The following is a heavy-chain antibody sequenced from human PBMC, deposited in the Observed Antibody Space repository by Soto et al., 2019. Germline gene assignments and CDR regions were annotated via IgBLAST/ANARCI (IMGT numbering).Heavy chain of an antibody. Sequence: QLQLQESGSGLVKPSQTLSLTCAVSGGSISSGGYSWSWIRQPPGKGLEWIGYIYHSGSTYYNPSLNSRVTISVDRSKNKFSVKLSSVTAADTAVYYCARWWMYAPRFDPWGPGTLVSVSS. CDR1: GGSISSGGYS. CDR3: ARWWMYAPRFDP. CDR2: IYHSGST. V-gene: IGHV4-30-2*01. D-gene: IGHD2-8*01. J-gene: IGHJ5*02.